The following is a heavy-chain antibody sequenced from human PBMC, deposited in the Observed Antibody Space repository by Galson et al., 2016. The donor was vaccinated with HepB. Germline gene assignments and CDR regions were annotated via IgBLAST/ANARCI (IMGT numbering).Heavy chain of an antibody. CDR3: AKDFNNGFDYYSYSMGV. Sequence: SLRLSCAASGFTFSSYGMHWVRQAPGKGPEWVAVISYDGSTKYYADSVRVRFTISRDNSKNTLYLQMNSLRGEDTSVYYCAKDFNNGFDYYSYSMGVWGKGTPATVSS. J-gene: IGHJ6*03. CDR1: GFTFSSYG. V-gene: IGHV3-30*18. CDR2: ISYDGSTK. D-gene: IGHD1/OR15-1a*01.